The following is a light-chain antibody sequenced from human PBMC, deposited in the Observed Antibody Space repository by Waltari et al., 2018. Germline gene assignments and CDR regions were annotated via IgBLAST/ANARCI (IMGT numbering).Light chain of an antibody. CDR2: DVF. CDR3: TSSTFSGPL. Sequence: QSALTQPASVSGSPGQSITVSCTATSSDLGVYDFVSWYQHHPGQAPKLIIYDVFKRPSGVSNLFSGSKSGNTASLSSSGLQADNESDYYCTSSTFSGPLFGGGTKLTVL. V-gene: IGLV2-14*03. J-gene: IGLJ2*01. CDR1: SSDLGVYDF.